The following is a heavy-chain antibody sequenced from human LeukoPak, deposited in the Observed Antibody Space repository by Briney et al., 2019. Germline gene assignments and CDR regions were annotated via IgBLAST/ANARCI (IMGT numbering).Heavy chain of an antibody. Sequence: ASVKVSCKASGGTFSSYAISWVRQAPGQGLEWMGGIIPIFGTANYAQKFQGRVTITADESTSTAYMELSSLRSEDTAVYYCARDIVVVTAIQIGYDAFDIWGQGTMVTVSS. V-gene: IGHV1-69*13. J-gene: IGHJ3*02. CDR3: ARDIVVVTAIQIGYDAFDI. CDR2: IIPIFGTA. D-gene: IGHD2-21*02. CDR1: GGTFSSYA.